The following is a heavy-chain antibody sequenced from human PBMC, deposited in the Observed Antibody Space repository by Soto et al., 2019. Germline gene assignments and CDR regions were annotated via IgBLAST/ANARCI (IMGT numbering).Heavy chain of an antibody. J-gene: IGHJ6*02. CDR3: ARQRQVPRYYYYGMDV. V-gene: IGHV5-51*01. CDR1: GYSFTSYW. CDR2: IYPGDSDT. Sequence: PGESLKISCKGSGYSFTSYWIGWVRQMPGKGLEWMGIIYPGDSDTRYSPSFQGQVTISADKSISTAYLQWSSLKASDTAMYYCARQRQVPRYYYYGMDVWGQGTTVTSP.